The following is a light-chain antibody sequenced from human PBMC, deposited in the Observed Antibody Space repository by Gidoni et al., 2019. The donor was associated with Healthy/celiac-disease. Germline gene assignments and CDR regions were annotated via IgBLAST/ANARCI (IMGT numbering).Light chain of an antibody. Sequence: SSELTQDPAVSVALGQTVRITCQGDSLRSYYASWYQQKPGQAPVLVIYGKNNRPSGIPDRFSGSSSGNTASLTITGAQAEDEADYYCNSRDSSGKHVVFGGGNKQTVL. CDR2: GKN. CDR1: SLRSYY. CDR3: NSRDSSGKHVV. J-gene: IGLJ2*01. V-gene: IGLV3-19*01.